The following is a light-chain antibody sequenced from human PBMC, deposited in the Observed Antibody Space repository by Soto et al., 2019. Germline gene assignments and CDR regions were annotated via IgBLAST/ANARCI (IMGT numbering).Light chain of an antibody. V-gene: IGKV3-11*01. CDR1: QSVSSY. CDR3: QQRSNWPTTFT. Sequence: EIVLTQSPATLSLSPGERATLSCRASQSVSSYLAWYQQKPGQAPRLLIYDASNRATGIPARFSGSGSGTDFTLTFSSLEPEDFAVYYCQQRSNWPTTFTFGPGTKVDIK. CDR2: DAS. J-gene: IGKJ3*01.